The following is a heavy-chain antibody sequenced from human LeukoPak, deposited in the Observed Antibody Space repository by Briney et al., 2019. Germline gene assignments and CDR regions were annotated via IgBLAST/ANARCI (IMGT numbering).Heavy chain of an antibody. CDR3: AKDEGIVLVPVDMPGDHFMDG. D-gene: IGHD2-2*01. CDR2: IKWNGDKT. V-gene: IGHV3-20*04. Sequence: GRSLRLSSASAGSTFDVYGMKWVRQVAGRGLGWVCCIKWNGDKTSYADSVKGRFNISRDNAKNSLYLQMNGLRADDTALYYGAKDEGIVLVPVDMPGDHFMDGWGERTAVTVSS. CDR1: GSTFDVYG. J-gene: IGHJ6*03.